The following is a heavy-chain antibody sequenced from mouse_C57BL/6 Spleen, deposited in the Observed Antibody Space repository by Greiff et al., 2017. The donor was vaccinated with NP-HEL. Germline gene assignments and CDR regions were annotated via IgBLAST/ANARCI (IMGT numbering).Heavy chain of an antibody. J-gene: IGHJ4*01. CDR2: IYPRSGNT. Sequence: QVQLQQSGAELARPGASVKLSCKASGYTFTSYGISWVKQRTGQGLEWIGEIYPRSGNTYYNEKFKGKATLTADKSSSTAYMELRGLTSEDSAVYFCARLTTVVATNAMDCWGQGTSVTVSS. V-gene: IGHV1-81*01. CDR3: ARLTTVVATNAMDC. CDR1: GYTFTSYG. D-gene: IGHD1-1*01.